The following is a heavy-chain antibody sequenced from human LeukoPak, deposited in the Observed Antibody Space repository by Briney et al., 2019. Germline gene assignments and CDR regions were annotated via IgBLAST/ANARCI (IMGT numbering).Heavy chain of an antibody. D-gene: IGHD6-25*01. J-gene: IGHJ4*02. CDR3: ARHLRAALRPTGYFDY. CDR1: GGSISSSSYY. CDR2: IYYSGST. Sequence: SETLSLTCTVSGGSISSSSYYWGWIRQPPGKGLEWSGSIYYSGSTYYNPSLKSRVTISVDTSKNQFSLKLSSVTAADTAVYYCARHLRAALRPTGYFDYWGQGTLVTVSS. V-gene: IGHV4-39*01.